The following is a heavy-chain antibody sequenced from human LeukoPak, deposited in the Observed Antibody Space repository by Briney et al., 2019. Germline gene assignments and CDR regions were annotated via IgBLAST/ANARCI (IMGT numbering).Heavy chain of an antibody. CDR3: ARHGTARYVWGSYRYDWFDP. D-gene: IGHD3-16*02. J-gene: IGHJ5*02. V-gene: IGHV4-39*01. Sequence: PSETLSLTCTVSGGSISSSSYYWGWIRQPPGKGLEWIGSIYYSGSTYYNPSLKSRVTISVDTSKNQFSLKLSSVTAVDTAVYYCARHGTARYVWGSYRYDWFDPWGQGTLVTVSS. CDR2: IYYSGST. CDR1: GGSISSSSYY.